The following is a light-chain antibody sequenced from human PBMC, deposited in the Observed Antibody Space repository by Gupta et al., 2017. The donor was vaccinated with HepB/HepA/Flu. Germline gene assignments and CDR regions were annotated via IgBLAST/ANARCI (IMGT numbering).Light chain of an antibody. Sequence: EIVMTQSPANLSVSPGERATLSCRASQSVSSNLAWYQQKPGQAPRLLIYGASTRATGIPARFSGGGSGTDFTLTISSLQSEDFAVYYCQQYNNWPRTFGQGTKVEIK. CDR3: QQYNNWPRT. CDR2: GAS. V-gene: IGKV3-15*01. J-gene: IGKJ1*01. CDR1: QSVSSN.